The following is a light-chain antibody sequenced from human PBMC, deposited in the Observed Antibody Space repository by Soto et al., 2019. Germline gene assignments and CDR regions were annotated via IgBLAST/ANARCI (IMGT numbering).Light chain of an antibody. Sequence: DIQMTQSPSTLSASVGDRVTITCRASQSISSWLAWYQQKPGKAPKLLFYKASSLESGVPSRFSGSRSGTDLTLTINSLQSDDCATYYCQQYNSYPLIFGGGTKVEIK. CDR1: QSISSW. CDR2: KAS. J-gene: IGKJ4*01. CDR3: QQYNSYPLI. V-gene: IGKV1-5*03.